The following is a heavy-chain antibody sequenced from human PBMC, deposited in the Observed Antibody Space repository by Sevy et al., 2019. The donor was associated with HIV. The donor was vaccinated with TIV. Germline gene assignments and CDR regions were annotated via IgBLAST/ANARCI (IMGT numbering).Heavy chain of an antibody. Sequence: SETLCLTCAVSGYSISSGYYWGWIRQPPGRGLEWIGSIYHSGSTYYNPSLKSRVTISVDTSKNKFSLKLSSVTAADTAVYYCARVLWFGELLSNWFDPWGQGTLVTVSS. CDR2: IYHSGST. V-gene: IGHV4-38-2*01. CDR1: GYSISSGYY. D-gene: IGHD3-10*01. J-gene: IGHJ5*02. CDR3: ARVLWFGELLSNWFDP.